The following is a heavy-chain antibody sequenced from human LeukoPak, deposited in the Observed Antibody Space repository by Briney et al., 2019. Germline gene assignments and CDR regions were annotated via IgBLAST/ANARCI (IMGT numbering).Heavy chain of an antibody. Sequence: GGSLRLSCAASGFTFSDSYMTWIRQAPGKGLEWVSYISNSGSSIYYADSVKGRFTTSRDNAKSSLYLQMNSLRAEDTAVYYCARVIEAYYDSSGYCRDWGQGTLVTVSS. CDR2: ISNSGSSI. V-gene: IGHV3-11*04. CDR1: GFTFSDSY. J-gene: IGHJ4*02. CDR3: ARVIEAYYDSSGYCRD. D-gene: IGHD3-22*01.